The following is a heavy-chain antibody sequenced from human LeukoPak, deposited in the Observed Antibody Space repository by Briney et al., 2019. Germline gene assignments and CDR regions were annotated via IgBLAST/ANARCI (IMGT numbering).Heavy chain of an antibody. CDR2: RFSSGIT. CDR1: GASISTYY. CDR3: ARDGYGSSMDV. J-gene: IGHJ6*03. V-gene: IGHV4-4*07. Sequence: SETLSLTCTVSGASISTYYWSWIRQPAGKGLEWIGRRFSSGITNYNPSLKSRGTMSVDMSKNQFSLKLNSVTAADTAVYYCARDGYGSSMDVWGKGTTVTVSS. D-gene: IGHD6-13*01.